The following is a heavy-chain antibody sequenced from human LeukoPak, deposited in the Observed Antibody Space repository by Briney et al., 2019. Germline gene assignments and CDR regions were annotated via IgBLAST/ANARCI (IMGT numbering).Heavy chain of an antibody. Sequence: PSETLSLTCTVSGGAISSYYWSWIRQPPGKGLDWIGYIYYSGSTNYNPSLKSRVTISVDTSKNQFSLKLSSVTAADTAVYYCARDVDIVVVPNYYYYYMDVWGKGTTVTVSS. CDR3: ARDVDIVVVPNYYYYYMDV. J-gene: IGHJ6*03. CDR2: IYYSGST. CDR1: GGAISSYY. V-gene: IGHV4-59*01. D-gene: IGHD2-2*03.